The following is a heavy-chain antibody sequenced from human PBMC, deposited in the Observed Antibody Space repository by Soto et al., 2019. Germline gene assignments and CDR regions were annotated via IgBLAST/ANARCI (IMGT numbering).Heavy chain of an antibody. D-gene: IGHD3-10*01. Sequence: GQGLEWMGWINACNGNTKYSQKFQGRVTMTRDTSASTAYMELSSLRSEDTAAYYCASFGQEVYYYVMDVWGQGTTVTVSS. CDR3: ASFGQEVYYYVMDV. J-gene: IGHJ6*02. CDR2: INACNGNT. V-gene: IGHV1-3*01.